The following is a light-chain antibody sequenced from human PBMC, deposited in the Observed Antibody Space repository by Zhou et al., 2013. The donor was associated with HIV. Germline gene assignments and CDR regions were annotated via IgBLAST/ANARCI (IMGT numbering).Light chain of an antibody. CDR2: VAS. Sequence: DIQMTQSPSSLSAFVGDRVTITCRASQNIANNLIWYQQEPGKAPKLLIYVASSLQSGVPSRFSGSGSGTDFTLTISSLQPEDFATYYCQQSYSIPLTFGGGTKV. CDR1: QNIANN. J-gene: IGKJ4*01. CDR3: QQSYSIPLT. V-gene: IGKV1-39*01.